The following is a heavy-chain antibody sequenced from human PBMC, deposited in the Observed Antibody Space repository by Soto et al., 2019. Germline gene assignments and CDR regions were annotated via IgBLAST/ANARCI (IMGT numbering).Heavy chain of an antibody. CDR1: GYTFTSYG. CDR3: ARYLYCSSPSCYTRRHYYYEMDV. J-gene: IGHJ6*02. CDR2: ISAYNGNT. D-gene: IGHD2-2*02. V-gene: IGHV1-18*04. Sequence: QVQLVQSGAEVKKPGASVKVSCKASGYTFTSYGISWVRQAPGQGLEWMGWISAYNGNTNYAQKRQGGVTMTTDTTTGTAYMQPRSLSCDDTAVYYCARYLYCSSPSCYTRRHYYYEMDVWGQGTSVTVSS.